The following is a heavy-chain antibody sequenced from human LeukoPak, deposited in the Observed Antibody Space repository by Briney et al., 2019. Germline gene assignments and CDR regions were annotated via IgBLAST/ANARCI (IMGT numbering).Heavy chain of an antibody. D-gene: IGHD1-26*01. CDR2: ICGDGVNK. CDR3: AKEPYSGSYFDYFDY. J-gene: IGHJ4*02. CDR1: GFTLDDLG. V-gene: IGHV3-43*02. Sequence: GGAPRPSCANPGFTLDDLGIHWGRPGPRGGLGWGSPICGDGVNKHYADSVKGRFTISRDNSKNSLHLQMNSLRTEDTAFYYCAKEPYSGSYFDYFDYWGQGALVTVSS.